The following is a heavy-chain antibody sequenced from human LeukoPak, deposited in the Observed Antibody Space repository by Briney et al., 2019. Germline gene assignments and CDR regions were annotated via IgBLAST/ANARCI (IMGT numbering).Heavy chain of an antibody. CDR3: AREGSGYYDFWSGYHPNWFDP. CDR2: IYYSGST. D-gene: IGHD3-3*01. J-gene: IGHJ5*02. CDR1: GGSISSYY. V-gene: IGHV4-59*01. Sequence: SETLSLTCTVSGGSISSYYWSWIRQPPGKGLEWIGYIYYSGSTNYNPSLKSRVTISVDTSKNQFSLKLSSVTAVDTAVYYCAREGSGYYDFWSGYHPNWFDPWGQGTLVTVSS.